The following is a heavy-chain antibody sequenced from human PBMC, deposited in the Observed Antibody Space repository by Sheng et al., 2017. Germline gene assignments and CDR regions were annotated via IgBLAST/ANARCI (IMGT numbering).Heavy chain of an antibody. J-gene: IGHJ6*03. Sequence: VQLLESGGGLVQPGGSLRLSCAASGFTFRSYAMSWVRQAPGKGPEWVSAISDNGGKTYYADSVKGRFTISRDNSKNTVYVQMNSLRAEDTAVYYCAKESPYGGNSLRYYYMDAWGKGTMVTVSS. CDR2: ISDNGGKT. D-gene: IGHD4-17*01. CDR3: AKESPYGGNSLRYYYMDA. V-gene: IGHV3-23*01. CDR1: GFTFRSYA.